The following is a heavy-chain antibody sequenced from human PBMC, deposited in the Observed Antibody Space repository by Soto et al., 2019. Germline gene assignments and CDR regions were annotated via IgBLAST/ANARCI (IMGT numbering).Heavy chain of an antibody. Sequence: PSETLSLTCTVSGGSVSGVDYFWSWIRQSSGKGLEWIGYIYYTGITHLNPSLKSRLTMAVDTSKNEFSLKLTSVSAADTAVYFCAREERKGIISWFDPWGQGTPVTVSS. CDR2: IYYTGIT. D-gene: IGHD2-21*01. V-gene: IGHV4-30-4*01. CDR1: GGSVSGVDYF. CDR3: AREERKGIISWFDP. J-gene: IGHJ5*02.